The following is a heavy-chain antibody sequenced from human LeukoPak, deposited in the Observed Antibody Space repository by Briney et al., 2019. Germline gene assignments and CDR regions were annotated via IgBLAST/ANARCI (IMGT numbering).Heavy chain of an antibody. V-gene: IGHV1-2*02. D-gene: IGHD3-9*01. CDR2: INPNSGGT. Sequence: ASVKVSCKASGYTFTGYYMHWVRQAPGQALEWMGWINPNSGGTNYAQKFQGRLTMTKDTSISTAYMELCRLRSYDTPVHYCASSGVRNFDWPYDYCGQGALVTVSS. J-gene: IGHJ4*02. CDR1: GYTFTGYY. CDR3: ASSGVRNFDWPYDY.